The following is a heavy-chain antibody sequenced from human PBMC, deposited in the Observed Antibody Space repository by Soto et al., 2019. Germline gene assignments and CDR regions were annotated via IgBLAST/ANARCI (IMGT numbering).Heavy chain of an antibody. D-gene: IGHD3-3*01. J-gene: IGHJ6*02. CDR3: ARDTRPSYYDIWSGYYYYGMDV. CDR2: ISSSSSYI. V-gene: IGHV3-21*01. CDR1: GFTFSSYS. Sequence: GGSLRLSCAASGFTFSSYSMNWVRQAPGKGLEWVSSISSSSSYIYYADSVKGRFTIYRDNAKNSLYLQMNSLRAEDTAVYYCARDTRPSYYDIWSGYYYYGMDVWGQGTTVTVPS.